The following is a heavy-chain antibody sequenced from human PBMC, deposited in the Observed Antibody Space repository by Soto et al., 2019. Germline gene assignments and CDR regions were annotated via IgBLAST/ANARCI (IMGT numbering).Heavy chain of an antibody. D-gene: IGHD3-16*01. CDR1: GYTFTSYA. Sequence: QVPLVQSGAEVKKPGASVKVSCKASGYTFTSYAMHWVRQAPGQRLEWMGWINAGNGNTKYSQKFKGRVTINRDTSASTADMELSSLRSEDTAVYYCARAEVGYYYYGMDVWGQGTTVTVS. V-gene: IGHV1-3*01. J-gene: IGHJ6*02. CDR2: INAGNGNT. CDR3: ARAEVGYYYYGMDV.